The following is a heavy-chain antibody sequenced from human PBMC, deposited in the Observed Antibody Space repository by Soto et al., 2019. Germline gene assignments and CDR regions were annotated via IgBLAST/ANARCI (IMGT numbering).Heavy chain of an antibody. Sequence: QVQLVQSGAEVKKPGSSVKVSCKASGGTFNNYGMGWVRQAPGQGLEWMGGIIPMIGRTNYAQKFQGRLTLTADASRSTAYMELRSLRSDDTAVYYCASWDYDVLTGYSYDDWGQGTLVTLSS. D-gene: IGHD3-9*01. CDR3: ASWDYDVLTGYSYDD. CDR1: GGTFNNYG. J-gene: IGHJ4*02. CDR2: IIPMIGRT. V-gene: IGHV1-69*01.